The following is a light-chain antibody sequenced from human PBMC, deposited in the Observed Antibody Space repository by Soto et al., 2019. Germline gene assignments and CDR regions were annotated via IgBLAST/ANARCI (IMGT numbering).Light chain of an antibody. CDR1: SSDVGGYNY. CDR2: EVS. Sequence: QSVLTQPPSAAGSPGQSVTISCTGTSSDVGGYNYVSWYQQHPGKAPKLMIYEVSKRPSGVPDRFSGSKSGNTASLTVSGLHAEAEADYYCSSYAGSNNYVFGTGTKVTVL. CDR3: SSYAGSNNYV. J-gene: IGLJ1*01. V-gene: IGLV2-8*01.